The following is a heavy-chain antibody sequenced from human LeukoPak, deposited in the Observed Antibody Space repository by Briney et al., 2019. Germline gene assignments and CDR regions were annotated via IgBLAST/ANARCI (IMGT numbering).Heavy chain of an antibody. CDR1: GFTFSDSY. CDR3: ARDRGGSYMYLQH. J-gene: IGHJ1*01. CDR2: ISGNSGDT. Sequence: GGSLRLSCAASGFTFSDSYMTWVRQAPGKGLEWLSYISGNSGDTNYADSVKGRFTISRDNAKNSLYLQMNSLRVEDTAVYYCARDRGGSYMYLQHWGQGTLVTVSS. D-gene: IGHD1-26*01. V-gene: IGHV3-11*06.